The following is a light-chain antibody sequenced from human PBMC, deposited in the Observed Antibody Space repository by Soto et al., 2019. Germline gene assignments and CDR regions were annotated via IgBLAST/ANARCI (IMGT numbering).Light chain of an antibody. Sequence: DSQMTQSRSSLSASVGDRVTITCRASQSISSYLNWYQQKPGKAPSLLIYTASSLQSGVPSRFSGSGSGTDFTLTINGLQPEDFVTYYCQQAASFPITFGQGTRLEIK. J-gene: IGKJ5*01. CDR2: TAS. CDR1: QSISSY. CDR3: QQAASFPIT. V-gene: IGKV1-39*01.